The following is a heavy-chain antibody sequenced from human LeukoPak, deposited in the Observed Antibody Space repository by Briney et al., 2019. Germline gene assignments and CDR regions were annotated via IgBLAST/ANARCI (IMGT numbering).Heavy chain of an antibody. CDR1: GGSFSGYY. V-gene: IGHV4-34*01. D-gene: IGHD5-18*01. CDR3: ARLRGYSYGPRSYGMDV. J-gene: IGHJ6*02. CDR2: INHSGST. Sequence: SETLSLTCAVYGGSFSGYYWSWIRQPPGKGLEWIGEINHSGSTNYNPSLKSRVTISVDTSKNQFSLKLSSVTAADTAVYYCARLRGYSYGPRSYGMDVWGQGTTVTVSS.